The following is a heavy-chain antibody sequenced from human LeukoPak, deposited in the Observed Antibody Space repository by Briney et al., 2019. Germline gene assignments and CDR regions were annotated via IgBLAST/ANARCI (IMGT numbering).Heavy chain of an antibody. CDR3: ALVNDAFDI. J-gene: IGHJ3*02. CDR1: GYTFTKYG. Sequence: ASVKVSCKASGYTFTKYGITWVRQAPGQGLEWMGWISTYNGNTNYAQKLQGRVTMTTDTSTSTAYMELRSLISDDAAVYYCALVNDAFDIWGQGTMVTVSS. V-gene: IGHV1-18*01. CDR2: ISTYNGNT. D-gene: IGHD3-10*01.